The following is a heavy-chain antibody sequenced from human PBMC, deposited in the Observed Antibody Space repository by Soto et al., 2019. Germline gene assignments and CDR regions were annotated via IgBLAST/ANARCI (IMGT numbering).Heavy chain of an antibody. V-gene: IGHV1-3*01. D-gene: IGHD3-16*01. CDR1: GYTFTNYV. Sequence: ASVKVSCKASGYTFTNYVIQWVRQAPGQRPEWMGWINGGNGNTGYSQIFQDRVTITRDTSTSTAYMELSGLRGEDTAGYYCARVRTPYYENKSAFSFAEYWGQGTPVTVSS. CDR3: ARVRTPYYENKSAFSFAEY. J-gene: IGHJ4*02. CDR2: INGGNGNT.